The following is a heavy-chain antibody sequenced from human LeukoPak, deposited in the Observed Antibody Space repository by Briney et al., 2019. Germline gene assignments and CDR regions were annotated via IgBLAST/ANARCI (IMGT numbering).Heavy chain of an antibody. CDR3: ARAQSGDLWFGELSYDY. Sequence: GSLRLSCAASGFTFSSYAMHWVRQAPGKGLEWVAVISYDGSNKYYADSVKGRFTISRDNSKNTLYLQMNSLRAEDTAVYYCARAQSGDLWFGELSYDYWGQGILVTVSS. CDR1: GFTFSSYA. CDR2: ISYDGSNK. D-gene: IGHD3-10*01. V-gene: IGHV3-30-3*01. J-gene: IGHJ4*02.